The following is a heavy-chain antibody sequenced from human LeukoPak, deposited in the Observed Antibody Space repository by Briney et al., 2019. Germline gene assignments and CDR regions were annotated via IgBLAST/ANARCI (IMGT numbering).Heavy chain of an antibody. CDR3: ARVDLLWSGYYIGWFDP. CDR1: GASISSGGYY. J-gene: IGHJ5*02. V-gene: IGHV4-31*03. CDR2: IYYSGST. Sequence: SQTLSLTCTVSGASISSGGYYWSWIRQHPGKGLEWIGYIYYSGSTYYNPSFKSRVTISVDTSKNQFSLKLSSVTAAATAVYYCARVDLLWSGYYIGWFDPWGQGTLVTVSS. D-gene: IGHD3-3*01.